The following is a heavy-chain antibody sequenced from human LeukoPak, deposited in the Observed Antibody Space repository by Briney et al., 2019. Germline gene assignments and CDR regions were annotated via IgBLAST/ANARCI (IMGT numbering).Heavy chain of an antibody. Sequence: GGSLRLSCAASGFTFSSYGMHWVRQAPGKGLERVAVIWYDGSNKYYADSVKGRFTISRDNSKNTLYLQMNSLRAEDTAVYYCARDLVGATSLLPGGYWGQGTLVTVSS. CDR2: IWYDGSNK. D-gene: IGHD1-26*01. V-gene: IGHV3-33*01. CDR3: ARDLVGATSLLPGGY. CDR1: GFTFSSYG. J-gene: IGHJ4*02.